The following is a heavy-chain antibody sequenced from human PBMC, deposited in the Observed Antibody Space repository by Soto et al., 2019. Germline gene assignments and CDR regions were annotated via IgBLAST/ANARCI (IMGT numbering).Heavy chain of an antibody. J-gene: IGHJ3*02. CDR3: ARAGGSYYCDSKNAFDI. CDR2: INAGNGNT. V-gene: IGHV1-3*01. CDR1: GYTFTSYA. D-gene: IGHD3-22*01. Sequence: ASVKVSCKASGYTFTSYAMHWVRQAPGQRLEWMGWINAGNGNTKYSQKFQGRVTITRDTSASTAYMELSSLRSEDTAVYYCARAGGSYYCDSKNAFDIWGQGTMVTVSS.